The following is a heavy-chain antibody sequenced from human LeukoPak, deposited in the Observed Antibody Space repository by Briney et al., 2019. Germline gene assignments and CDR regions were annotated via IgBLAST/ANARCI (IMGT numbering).Heavy chain of an antibody. CDR3: AKFAAYSSGRFDC. Sequence: GGSLRLSCAASGFTFSSYAMSWVRQAPGKGLEWVSSISGSGGSTYYAGSVKGRFTISRDNSENTLYLQMNSLRAEDTAVYYCAKFAAYSSGRFDCWGQGTLVTASS. CDR2: ISGSGGST. V-gene: IGHV3-23*01. J-gene: IGHJ4*02. D-gene: IGHD3-10*01. CDR1: GFTFSSYA.